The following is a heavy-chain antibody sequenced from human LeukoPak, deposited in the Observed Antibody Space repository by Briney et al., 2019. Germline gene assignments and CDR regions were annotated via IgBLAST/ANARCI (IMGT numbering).Heavy chain of an antibody. D-gene: IGHD3-3*01. Sequence: SETLSLTCTVSGGSISSGDYYWSWIRQPPGKGLEWIGYIYYSGSTYSNPSLKSRVTISVDTSKNQFSLKLTSVTAADTAVYYCAREGGFYRPLDYSGQGTLVTVSS. J-gene: IGHJ4*02. CDR2: IYYSGST. CDR3: AREGGFYRPLDY. CDR1: GGSISSGDYY. V-gene: IGHV4-30-4*01.